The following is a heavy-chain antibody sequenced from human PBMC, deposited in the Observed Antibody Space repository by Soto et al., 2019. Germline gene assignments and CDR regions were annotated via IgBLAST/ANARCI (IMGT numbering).Heavy chain of an antibody. CDR1: GYTFTSYD. D-gene: IGHD6-19*01. Sequence: SVKVSCKASGYTFTSYDINWVRQATGQGLEWMGWMNPNSGNTGYAQKFQGRVTMTRNTSISTAYMELSSLRSEDTAVYYCAVGQYPGIAVAGTNYWGQGTLVTVSS. CDR3: AVGQYPGIAVAGTNY. V-gene: IGHV1-8*01. CDR2: MNPNSGNT. J-gene: IGHJ4*02.